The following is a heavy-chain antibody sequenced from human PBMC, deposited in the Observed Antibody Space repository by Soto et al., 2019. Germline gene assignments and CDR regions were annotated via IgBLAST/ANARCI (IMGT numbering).Heavy chain of an antibody. CDR3: ARDPAPMVRGVGLDY. CDR1: GFTFSSYA. J-gene: IGHJ4*02. Sequence: QVQLVESGGGVVQPGRSLRLSCAASGFTFSSYAMHWVRQAPGKGLEWVAVISYDGSNKYYADSVKGRFTISRDNSKNTLYLQMNSLRAEDTAVYYCARDPAPMVRGVGLDYWGQGTLVTVSS. V-gene: IGHV3-30-3*01. CDR2: ISYDGSNK. D-gene: IGHD3-10*01.